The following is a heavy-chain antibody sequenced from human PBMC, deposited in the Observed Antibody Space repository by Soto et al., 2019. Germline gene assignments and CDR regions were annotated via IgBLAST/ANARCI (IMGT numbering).Heavy chain of an antibody. CDR1: GFTFSSYG. D-gene: IGHD6-13*01. J-gene: IGHJ4*02. Sequence: LRLSCAASGFTFSSYGMHWVRQAPGKGLEWVAVISYDGSNKYYADSVKGRFTISRDNSKNTLYLQMNSLRAEDTAVYYCAKAASAGMTPFDYWGQGTLVTVSS. CDR2: ISYDGSNK. CDR3: AKAASAGMTPFDY. V-gene: IGHV3-30*18.